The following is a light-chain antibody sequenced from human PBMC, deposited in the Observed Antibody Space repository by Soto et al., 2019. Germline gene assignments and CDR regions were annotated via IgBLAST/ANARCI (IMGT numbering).Light chain of an antibody. Sequence: DIQMTQSPSSLSASVGDRVTISCRASQSISNFLNWYQQKSGKAPKLLIHTTSSLQSGVPSRFSASGTGTDFTLTISSLQPEDFATYYCQQGYSIHALTFGGGTKVELK. CDR2: TTS. CDR3: QQGYSIHALT. J-gene: IGKJ4*01. V-gene: IGKV1-39*01. CDR1: QSISNF.